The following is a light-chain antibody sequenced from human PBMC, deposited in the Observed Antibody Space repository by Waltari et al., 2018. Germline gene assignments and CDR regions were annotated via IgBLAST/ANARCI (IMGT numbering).Light chain of an antibody. CDR1: DSNIGSNG. V-gene: IGLV1-36*01. Sequence: QSVLTQPPSVSEAPRQRVTISCSGSDSNIGSNGVNWYQQLPGKAPKLVIYYDDLIPSGVSDRFSGSKSGTSASLAISGLQSEDEADDYCAAWDDTLNGWLFGGGTKLTVL. CDR2: YDD. J-gene: IGLJ3*02. CDR3: AAWDDTLNGWL.